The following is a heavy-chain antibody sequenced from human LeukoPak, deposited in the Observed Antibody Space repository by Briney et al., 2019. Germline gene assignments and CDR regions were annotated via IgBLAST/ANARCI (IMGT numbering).Heavy chain of an antibody. J-gene: IGHJ4*02. V-gene: IGHV3-33*01. Sequence: QPGRSLRLSCAASGFTFSIYGLHWVRQAPGKGLEWVAFIWYDGNNKYYADSVKGRFTISRDNSKNTLYLQMSGLRAVDTAVYYCARDPTRGIAATPDPYYFDYWGQGTLVTVSS. CDR2: IWYDGNNK. CDR1: GFTFSIYG. CDR3: ARDPTRGIAATPDPYYFDY. D-gene: IGHD4-23*01.